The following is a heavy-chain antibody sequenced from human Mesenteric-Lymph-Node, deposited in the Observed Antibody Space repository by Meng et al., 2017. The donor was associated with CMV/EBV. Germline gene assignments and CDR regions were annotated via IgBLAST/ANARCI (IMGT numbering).Heavy chain of an antibody. V-gene: IGHV1-69*05. J-gene: IGHJ6*02. CDR1: GGTFSSYA. Sequence: SVKVSCKASGGTFSSYAISWVRQAPGQGLEWMGGIIPIFGTANYAQKFQGRVTITTDESTSTAYMELSSLRSEDTAVYYCARKSITMVRGVIHYYYYGMDVWGQGTTVTVSS. CDR3: ARKSITMVRGVIHYYYYGMDV. CDR2: IIPIFGTA. D-gene: IGHD3-10*01.